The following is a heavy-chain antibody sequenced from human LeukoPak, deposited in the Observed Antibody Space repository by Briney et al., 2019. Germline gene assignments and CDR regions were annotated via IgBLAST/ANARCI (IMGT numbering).Heavy chain of an antibody. CDR2: ISAYNGNT. J-gene: IGHJ4*02. CDR3: TTFKPFDY. V-gene: IGHV1-18*01. Sequence: GASVKVSCKASGYTFTSHAISWVRRAPGQGLEWMGWISAYNGNTNYAQKLQGRVTMTTDTSTRTAYMELRSLRSDDTAVYYCTTFKPFDYWGQGTLVTVSS. D-gene: IGHD2/OR15-2a*01. CDR1: GYTFTSHA.